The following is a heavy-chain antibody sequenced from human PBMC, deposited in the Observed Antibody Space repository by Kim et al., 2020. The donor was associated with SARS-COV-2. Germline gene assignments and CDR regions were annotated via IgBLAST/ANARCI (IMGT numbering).Heavy chain of an antibody. Sequence: SETLSLTCAVSGGSISSSNWWSWVRQPPGKGLEWIGEIYHSGSTNYNPSLKSRVTISVDKSKNQFSLKLSSVTAADTAVYYCARYSRLEWLGGAENWFDPWGQGTLVTVSS. D-gene: IGHD3-3*01. V-gene: IGHV4-4*02. CDR1: GGSISSSNW. CDR3: ARYSRLEWLGGAENWFDP. CDR2: IYHSGST. J-gene: IGHJ5*02.